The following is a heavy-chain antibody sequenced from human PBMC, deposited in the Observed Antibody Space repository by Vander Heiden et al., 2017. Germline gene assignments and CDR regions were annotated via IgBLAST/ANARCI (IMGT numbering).Heavy chain of an antibody. CDR2: IIPIFGTA. J-gene: IGHJ6*02. D-gene: IGHD2-2*01. CDR1: GGTFSRYA. Sequence: QVQLVQSGAEVKKPGSSVKVSCKDSGGTFSRYAISWVRQAPGQGLEWMGGIIPIFGTANYAQKFQGRVTITADESTSTAYMELSSLGSEDTAVYYCARADCSSTSCYLYYYYGMDVWGQGTTVTVSS. V-gene: IGHV1-69*01. CDR3: ARADCSSTSCYLYYYYGMDV.